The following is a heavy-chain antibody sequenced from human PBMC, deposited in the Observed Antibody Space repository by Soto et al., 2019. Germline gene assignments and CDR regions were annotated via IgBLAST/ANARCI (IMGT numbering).Heavy chain of an antibody. CDR2: IDPSDSYT. Sequence: GESLKISCKASGYSVTRYWISWVRQMPGKGLEWMGRIDPSDSYTNYSPSFQGHVTLSADKSISTAYLQWGSLKASDTAMYYCARHTVATSATTGYYGMDVWGQGTTVTVSS. D-gene: IGHD5-12*01. CDR3: ARHTVATSATTGYYGMDV. V-gene: IGHV5-10-1*01. CDR1: GYSVTRYW. J-gene: IGHJ6*02.